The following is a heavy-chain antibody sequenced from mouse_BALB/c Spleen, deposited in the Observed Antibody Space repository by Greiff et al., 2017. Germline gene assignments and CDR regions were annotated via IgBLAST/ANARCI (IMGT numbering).Heavy chain of an antibody. CDR1: GYTFTSYW. Sequence: VQLQQPGAELVKPGASVKLSCKASGYTFTSYWMHWVKQRPGQGLEWIGEIDPSDSYTNYNQKFKGKATLTVDKSSSTAYMQLSSLTSEDSAVYYCARETTGDYWGQGTTLTVSS. V-gene: IGHV1-69*02. CDR3: ARETTGDY. J-gene: IGHJ2*01. CDR2: IDPSDSYT. D-gene: IGHD1-1*01.